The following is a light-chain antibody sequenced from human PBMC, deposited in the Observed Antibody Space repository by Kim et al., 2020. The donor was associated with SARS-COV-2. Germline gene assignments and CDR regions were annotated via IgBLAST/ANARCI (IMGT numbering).Light chain of an antibody. CDR3: QQYNNLPPYT. Sequence: ETVMTQSPATLSVSPGERVTLSCRATESVASNLAWYQQKPGQPPRLVIYGASTRATGIPARFSGSGSGTEFTLTISSLQSEDFAVYYCQQYNNLPPYTFVQGTKLEV. CDR2: GAS. J-gene: IGKJ2*01. V-gene: IGKV3-15*01. CDR1: ESVASN.